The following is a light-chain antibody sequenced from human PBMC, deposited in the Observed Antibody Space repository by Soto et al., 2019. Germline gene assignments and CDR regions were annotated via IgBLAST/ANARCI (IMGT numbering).Light chain of an antibody. CDR1: QHISTY. CDR3: QQAYSLPRT. CDR2: AAS. J-gene: IGKJ1*01. V-gene: IGKV1D-12*01. Sequence: DIHMTQSPSSGSASVGDRVTITCRAMQHISTYLAWYQQKPGKAPKLLIYAASSLQSGVPSRFRGGSSGTDFTLTISSLQPEDFATYYCQQAYSLPRTFGQGTKVDIK.